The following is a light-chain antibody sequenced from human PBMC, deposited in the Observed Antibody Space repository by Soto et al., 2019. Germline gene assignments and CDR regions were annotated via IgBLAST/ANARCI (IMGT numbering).Light chain of an antibody. V-gene: IGKV3-20*01. Sequence: IVLTQSQGTLSLSPGEKATPSCRASQSVSSNYLAWYQQKPGQGPRLLIFGASSRLTGIPDRFSGSGSGTDFTLTISRLEPEDVGVYYCQQYGSSPRTFGQGTKVEIK. CDR2: GAS. CDR3: QQYGSSPRT. CDR1: QSVSSNY. J-gene: IGKJ2*02.